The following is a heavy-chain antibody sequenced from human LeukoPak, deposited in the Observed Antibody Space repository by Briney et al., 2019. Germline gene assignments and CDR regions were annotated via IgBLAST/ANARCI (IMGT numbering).Heavy chain of an antibody. V-gene: IGHV3-53*01. Sequence: PGGSLRLSCAASGNYWMHWVRQAPGKGLEWVSVTYSGGSTYYADSVKGRFTTSRDTSKNTLYLQMNSLRAEDTAVYYCARSPGVPDAFDIWGQGTMVTVSS. CDR1: GNYW. D-gene: IGHD7-27*01. CDR3: ARSPGVPDAFDI. CDR2: TYSGGST. J-gene: IGHJ3*02.